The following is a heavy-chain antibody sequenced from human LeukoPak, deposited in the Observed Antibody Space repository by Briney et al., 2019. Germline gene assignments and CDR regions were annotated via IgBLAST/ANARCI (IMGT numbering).Heavy chain of an antibody. CDR1: GGSISSYY. J-gene: IGHJ1*01. D-gene: IGHD3-22*01. V-gene: IGHV4-59*01. CDR3: ARLKYYYDSSGYRAEYFQH. Sequence: PSETLSLTCTVSGGSISSYYWSWIRQPPGKGLEWIGYIYYSGSTNTNYNPSLKSRATISIDTSKNQFSLKVTSVTAADTAVYYCARLKYYYDSSGYRAEYFQHWGQGTLVTVSS. CDR2: IYYSGSTNT.